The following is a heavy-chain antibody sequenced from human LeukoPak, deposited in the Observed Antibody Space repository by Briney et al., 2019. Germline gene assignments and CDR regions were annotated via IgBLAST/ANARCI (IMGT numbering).Heavy chain of an antibody. D-gene: IGHD3-22*01. V-gene: IGHV3-48*02. J-gene: IGHJ5*02. CDR1: GFTFSSYS. CDR2: ISSSSSTI. Sequence: GGSLRLSCAASGFTFSSYSMNWVRQAPGKGLEWVSYISSSSSTIYYADSVKGRFTLSRDNAKNSLYLQMNSLRDEDTAVYYCARDLALDSSGFFVGFDPWGQGTLVTVSS. CDR3: ARDLALDSSGFFVGFDP.